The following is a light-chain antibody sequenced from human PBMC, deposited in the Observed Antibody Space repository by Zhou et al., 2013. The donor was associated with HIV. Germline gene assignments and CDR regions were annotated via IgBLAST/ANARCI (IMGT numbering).Light chain of an antibody. Sequence: DIFLTQSPATLSLSPGERATLSCRASESISRYLAWYQQKSGQAPRLLIYDASDRAPGIPARFNGSGSGTDFTLTINSLQPEDFAVYYCQQRSSWPPSFGGGSTLEIK. CDR2: DAS. CDR1: ESISRY. J-gene: IGKJ4*01. CDR3: QQRSSWPPS. V-gene: IGKV3-11*01.